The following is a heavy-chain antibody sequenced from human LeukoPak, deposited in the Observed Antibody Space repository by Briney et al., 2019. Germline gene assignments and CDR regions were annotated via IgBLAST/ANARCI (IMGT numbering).Heavy chain of an antibody. CDR3: ARDRGIPQQGDFWSGSKYYYYYGMDV. V-gene: IGHV1-69*04. J-gene: IGHJ6*02. D-gene: IGHD3-3*01. CDR2: IIPILGIA. Sequence: ASVTVSCKASGGTFSSYAISWVRQAPGQGLEWMGRIIPILGIANYAQKFQGRVTITADKSTSTAYMELSSLRSEDTAVYYCARDRGIPQQGDFWSGSKYYYYYGMDVWGQGTTVTVSS. CDR1: GGTFSSYA.